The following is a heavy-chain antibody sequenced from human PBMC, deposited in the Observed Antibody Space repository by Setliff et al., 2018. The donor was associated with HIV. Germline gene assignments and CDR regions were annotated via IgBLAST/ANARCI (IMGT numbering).Heavy chain of an antibody. CDR1: GYTFSDYY. D-gene: IGHD3-22*01. CDR3: TRGDSSGYFKY. J-gene: IGHJ4*01. Sequence: SVKVSCKTSGYTFSDYYMHWVRQAPGQGLEWMGWINPKSGDTKYAQKFQGRVTMTRDTSISTVYMELSRLRSDDTAVYYFTRGDSSGYFKYWGHGTLVTVSS. V-gene: IGHV1-2*02. CDR2: INPKSGDT.